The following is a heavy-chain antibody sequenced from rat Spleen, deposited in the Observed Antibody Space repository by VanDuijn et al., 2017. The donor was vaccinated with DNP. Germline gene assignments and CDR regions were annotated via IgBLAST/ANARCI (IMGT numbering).Heavy chain of an antibody. J-gene: IGHJ3*01. D-gene: IGHD1-11*01. CDR1: GITFSDHN. V-gene: IGHV5-7*01. CDR2: ISYDGSDT. Sequence: EVQLVESGGGLVQPGRSLKLSCAVSGITFSDHNMAWVRQAPKKSLEWVATISYDGSDTYYRDSMKGRFTISRDNAKSTLYLQMDSLRSEDTATYYCTRAEGTGFPYWGQGTLVSVSS. CDR3: TRAEGTGFPY.